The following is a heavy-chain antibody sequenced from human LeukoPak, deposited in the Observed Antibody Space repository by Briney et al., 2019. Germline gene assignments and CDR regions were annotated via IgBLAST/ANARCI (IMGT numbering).Heavy chain of an antibody. CDR1: GFTFSSYS. V-gene: IGHV3-21*01. D-gene: IGHD3-22*01. CDR2: ISSSSSYI. J-gene: IGHJ4*02. Sequence: PGGSLRLSCAASGFTFSSYSMNWVRQAPGKGLEWVSSISSSSSYIYYADSVKGRFTISRANAKTSLYMQMNSLRAEDTAVYYCARDLGYYYDSSGYYRTTTDYWGQGTLVTVSS. CDR3: ARDLGYYYDSSGYYRTTTDY.